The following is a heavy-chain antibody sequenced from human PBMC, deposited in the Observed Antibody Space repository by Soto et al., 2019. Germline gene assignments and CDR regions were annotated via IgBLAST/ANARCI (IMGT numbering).Heavy chain of an antibody. CDR2: MNPNSGNT. V-gene: IGHV1-8*01. CDR3: ARGRINPQVVYYYYGMDV. Sequence: ASVKVSCKASGYTFTSYDINWVRQATGQGLEWMGWMNPNSGNTSNENTFQGRVTTTWNTSISTAYMELSNLRSEDTAVYYCARGRINPQVVYYYYGMDVWGQGTTVTVSS. CDR1: GYTFTSYD. D-gene: IGHD2-2*01. J-gene: IGHJ6*02.